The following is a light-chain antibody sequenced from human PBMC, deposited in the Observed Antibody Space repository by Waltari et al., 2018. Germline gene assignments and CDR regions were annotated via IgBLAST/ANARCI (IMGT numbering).Light chain of an antibody. CDR1: RSNIGAGYD. Sequence: QSVLTQPPSVSGAPGQRVTISCTGSRSNIGAGYDVPWYQQLPGTAPKLLIYGNSNRPSGVPDRFSGSKSGTSASLAITGLQAEDEADYYCQSYDSSRVRVFGGGTKLTVL. CDR2: GNS. V-gene: IGLV1-40*01. J-gene: IGLJ3*02. CDR3: QSYDSSRVRV.